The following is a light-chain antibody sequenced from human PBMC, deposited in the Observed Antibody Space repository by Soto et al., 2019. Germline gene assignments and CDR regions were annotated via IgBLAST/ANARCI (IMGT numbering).Light chain of an antibody. V-gene: IGKV1-5*03. CDR2: KAS. J-gene: IGKJ1*01. CDR3: QQYNSYSRT. Sequence: DLQMTQSPSTLSASVGDRVTITCRASQSISSWLAWYQQKPGKAPKLLIYKASSFESGVPSRFSGSGAGTDVTLTISRLQPDDFATYYCQQYNSYSRTFGQGTKVEIK. CDR1: QSISSW.